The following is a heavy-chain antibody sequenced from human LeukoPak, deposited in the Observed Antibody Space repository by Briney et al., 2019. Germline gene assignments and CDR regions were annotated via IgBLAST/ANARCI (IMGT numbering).Heavy chain of an antibody. V-gene: IGHV1-2*02. CDR1: GYTFTGYY. CDR3: ARDGPIVATDYFDY. CDR2: INPNSGGT. D-gene: IGHD5-12*01. J-gene: IGHJ4*02. Sequence: ASVTVSCKASGYTFTGYYMHWVRQAPGQGLEWMGWINPNSGGTNYAQKFQGRVTMTRDTSISTAYMELSRLRSDDTAVYYCARDGPIVATDYFDYWGQGTLVTVSS.